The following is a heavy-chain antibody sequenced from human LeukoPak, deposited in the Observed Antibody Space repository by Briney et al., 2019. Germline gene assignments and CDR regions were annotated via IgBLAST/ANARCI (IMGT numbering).Heavy chain of an antibody. CDR3: AKYQLLEKIWFDP. J-gene: IGHJ5*02. CDR1: GYTFTSHG. Sequence: ASVKVSCKASGYTFTSHGISWVRQAPGQGLEWMGWISPYNANTNYAQKFQGRVTMTTDTSTSTAYMELRSLRSDDTAVYYCAKYQLLEKIWFDPWGQGTLVTVSS. D-gene: IGHD2-2*01. V-gene: IGHV1-18*01. CDR2: ISPYNANT.